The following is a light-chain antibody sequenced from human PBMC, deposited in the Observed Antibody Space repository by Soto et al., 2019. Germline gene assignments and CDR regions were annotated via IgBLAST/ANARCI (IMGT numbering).Light chain of an antibody. V-gene: IGKV3-20*01. Sequence: EIVLTQSPGTLSLSPGERATLSCRASQSVSSTYLAWYQQKPGQAPRLLIYVASSRATGSPDRFSGSGSGTDFTITISRLEPEDYAVYSCQQYESSPTTFGGGTKVEIK. CDR2: VAS. CDR3: QQYESSPTT. CDR1: QSVSSTY. J-gene: IGKJ4*01.